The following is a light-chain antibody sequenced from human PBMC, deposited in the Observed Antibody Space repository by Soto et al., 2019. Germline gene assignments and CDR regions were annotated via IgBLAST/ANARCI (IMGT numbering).Light chain of an antibody. J-gene: IGKJ4*02. CDR3: QQYYSYPLT. CDR2: AAS. V-gene: IGKV1-8*01. CDR1: QGISSY. Sequence: AIRMTQSPSSLSASTGDRVTITCRASQGISSYLAWYQQKPGKAPKLLIYAASTLQSGVPSRFRGSGSGTDCTLTISCLQAEDFATYYCQQYYSYPLTFGGGTKVEIK.